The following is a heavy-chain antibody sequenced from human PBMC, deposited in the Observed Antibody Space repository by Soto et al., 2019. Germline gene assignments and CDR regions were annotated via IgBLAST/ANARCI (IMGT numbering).Heavy chain of an antibody. CDR3: ARGTAGRVAFDI. Sequence: TLSLTCPVSGGSISSGGYYWSWIRQHPGKGLEWIGYIYYSGSTYYNPSLKSRVTISVDTSKNQFSLKLSSVTAADTAVYYCARGTAGRVAFDIWGQGTMVTVSS. CDR2: IYYSGST. J-gene: IGHJ3*02. V-gene: IGHV4-31*03. D-gene: IGHD6-13*01. CDR1: GGSISSGGYY.